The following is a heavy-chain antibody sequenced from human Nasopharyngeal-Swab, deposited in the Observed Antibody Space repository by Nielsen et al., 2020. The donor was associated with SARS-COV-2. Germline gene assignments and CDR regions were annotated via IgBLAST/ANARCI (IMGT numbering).Heavy chain of an antibody. V-gene: IGHV3-48*03. CDR1: GFTFSSYE. D-gene: IGHD3-3*01. J-gene: IGHJ6*02. CDR2: ISSSGSTI. CDR3: AREEVSRPITLWGYDFWSGYSPESVPIQDGMDV. Sequence: GESLKISCAASGFTFSSYEMNWVRQAPGKGLEWVSYISSSGSTIYYADSVKGRFTISRDNAKNSLYLQMNSLRAEDTAVYYCAREEVSRPITLWGYDFWSGYSPESVPIQDGMDVWGQGTTVTVSS.